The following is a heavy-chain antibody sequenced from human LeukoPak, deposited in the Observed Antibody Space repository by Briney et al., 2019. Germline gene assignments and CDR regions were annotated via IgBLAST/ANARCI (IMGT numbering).Heavy chain of an antibody. D-gene: IGHD3-10*01. CDR2: ISGYNDNT. Sequence: ASVKVSCKTSGYTFTSYGIIWVRQAPGQGLEWMGWISGYNDNTKYSQKLQGRVTMTTDTSTSTAYMELRSLRSDDTAVYYCARATGRVVRGITWRYFDYWGQGTLVTVSS. CDR3: ARATGRVVRGITWRYFDY. J-gene: IGHJ4*02. CDR1: GYTFTSYG. V-gene: IGHV1-18*01.